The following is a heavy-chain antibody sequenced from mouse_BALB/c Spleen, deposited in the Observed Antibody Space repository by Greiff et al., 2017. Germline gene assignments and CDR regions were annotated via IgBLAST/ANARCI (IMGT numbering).Heavy chain of an antibody. J-gene: IGHJ3*01. D-gene: IGHD1-1*01. V-gene: IGHV5-9-4*01. CDR3: ARDRDGSSAWFAY. CDR2: ISSGGSYT. CDR1: GFTFSSYA. Sequence: EVQVVESGGGLVKPGGSLKLSCAASGFTFSSYAMSWVRQSPEKRLEWVAEISSGGSYTYYPDTVTGRFTISRDNAKNTLYLEMSSLRSEDTAMYYCARDRDGSSAWFAYWGQGTLVTVSA.